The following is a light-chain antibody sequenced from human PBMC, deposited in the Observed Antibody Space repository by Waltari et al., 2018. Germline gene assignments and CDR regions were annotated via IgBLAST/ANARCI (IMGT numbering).Light chain of an antibody. CDR3: SSYTSSSTSLYV. CDR2: DIS. Sequence: QPALTQPASVSASPGQTITISRTAPSSDTGGYNYVSWYQHHPGKPPKVKIYDISKRPSGVSNRFSGSKSGNTASLTISGLQAEDEADYYCSSYTSSSTSLYVFGTGTKVTVL. V-gene: IGLV2-14*03. CDR1: SSDTGGYNY. J-gene: IGLJ1*01.